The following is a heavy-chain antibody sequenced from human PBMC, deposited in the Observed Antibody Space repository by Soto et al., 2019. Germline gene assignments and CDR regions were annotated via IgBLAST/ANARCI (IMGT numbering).Heavy chain of an antibody. CDR2: INPNSGGT. Sequence: GASVKVSCKASEYSFTDYYMHWVRQAPGQGLEWMGWINPNSGGTNYAQKFQGWVTMTRDTSISTAYMELSRLRSDDTAVYYCARGGMTTVTPGDAFDIWGQGTMVTVS. CDR3: ARGGMTTVTPGDAFDI. J-gene: IGHJ3*02. V-gene: IGHV1-2*04. CDR1: EYSFTDYY. D-gene: IGHD4-17*01.